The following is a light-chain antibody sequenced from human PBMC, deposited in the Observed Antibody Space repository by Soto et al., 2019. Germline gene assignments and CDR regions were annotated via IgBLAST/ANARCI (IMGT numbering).Light chain of an antibody. CDR2: GVN. CDR1: SSDVGSYDL. J-gene: IGLJ1*01. V-gene: IGLV2-23*02. Sequence: QSVLTEPASVSGTPGQSITISCTGTSSDVGSYDLVSWYQHHPGKAPKVMIYGVNKGPSGVSNRFSGSKSGNTASLTISGLQAEDEADYYCCSYAGSSTFVFGTGTKVTVL. CDR3: CSYAGSSTFV.